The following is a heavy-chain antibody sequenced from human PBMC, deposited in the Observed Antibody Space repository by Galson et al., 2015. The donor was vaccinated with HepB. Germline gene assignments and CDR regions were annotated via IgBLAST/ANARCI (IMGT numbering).Heavy chain of an antibody. Sequence: SVKVSCKASGYTFTSYAMHWVRQAPGQRLEWMGWINAGNGNTKYSQKFQGRVTITRDTSASTAYMELSSLRSEDTAVYYCARDVGQQLVLYYFDYWGQGTLVTVSS. CDR2: INAGNGNT. D-gene: IGHD6-13*01. J-gene: IGHJ4*02. CDR1: GYTFTSYA. CDR3: ARDVGQQLVLYYFDY. V-gene: IGHV1-3*01.